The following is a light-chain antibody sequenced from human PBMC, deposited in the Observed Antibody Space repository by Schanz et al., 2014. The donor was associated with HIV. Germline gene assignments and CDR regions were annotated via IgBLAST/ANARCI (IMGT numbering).Light chain of an antibody. J-gene: IGLJ2*01. CDR3: QSFDSSVSGVV. Sequence: QSVLTQPPSVSGAPGQRVTISCTGNSSNIGAGYEIFWYKQLPGKAPSFLIIRPSGGPDRFSASKSGTSASLAITGLQAEDEADYYCQSFDSSVSGVVFGGGTKLTVL. CDR1: SSNIGAGYE. V-gene: IGLV1-40*01.